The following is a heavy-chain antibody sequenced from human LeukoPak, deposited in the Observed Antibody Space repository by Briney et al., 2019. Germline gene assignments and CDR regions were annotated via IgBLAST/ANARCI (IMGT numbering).Heavy chain of an antibody. Sequence: GGSLRLSCAASGFTFSYFWMYWFRQTPGKGLVXXXCTNTDGSYSXXXDSVEGRFTISRDNVRNTLYLQMSSLRAEDSAVYYCARDFDGPRASDYWGQGISVTVSS. J-gene: IGHJ4*02. CDR1: GFTFSYFW. V-gene: IGHV3-74*01. D-gene: IGHD4-17*01. CDR2: TNTDGSYS. CDR3: ARDFDGPRASDY.